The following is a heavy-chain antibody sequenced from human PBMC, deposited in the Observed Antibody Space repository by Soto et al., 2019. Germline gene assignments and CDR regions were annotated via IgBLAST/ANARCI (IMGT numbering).Heavy chain of an antibody. J-gene: IGHJ4*02. CDR3: ARDGGSY. Sequence: QVQLVESGGGAVQPGRSLRLSCAASGFTFSTYAMHWVRRAPGKGLDWVAVISYDGSNKYYADSVKGRFTISRDNSKNTLYLQMNSLRAEDTALYYCARDGGSYWGQGTLVTVSS. D-gene: IGHD3-16*01. CDR2: ISYDGSNK. V-gene: IGHV3-30-3*01. CDR1: GFTFSTYA.